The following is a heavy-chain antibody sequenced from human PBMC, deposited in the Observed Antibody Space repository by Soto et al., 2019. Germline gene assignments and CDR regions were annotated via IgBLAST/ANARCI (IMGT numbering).Heavy chain of an antibody. CDR3: ARGAIVAVPAALSSYHDYTNYRFDS. V-gene: IGHV1-69*01. CDR1: GGSFSDFA. CDR2: IIPMFAAT. Sequence: QVQLAQSGAEMTKPGSSVKVSCSASGGSFSDFAFSWVPQAPGQGLEWMGGIIPMFAATKYAQRLQDRVTITADESTNTVYLALNSLTSEDTAIYYCARGAIVAVPAALSSYHDYTNYRFDSWGQGTLVTVSS. D-gene: IGHD2-15*01. J-gene: IGHJ4*02.